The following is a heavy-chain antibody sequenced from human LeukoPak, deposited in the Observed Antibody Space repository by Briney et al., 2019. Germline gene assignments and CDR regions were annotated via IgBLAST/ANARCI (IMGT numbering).Heavy chain of an antibody. Sequence: SVKVSCKASGGTFSSYAISWVRQAPGQGLEWMGGIIPIFGTANYAQKFQGRVTITADKSTSTAYMELSSLRSEDTAVYYCAGHSSIAAGALEYYFDYWGQGTLVTVSS. CDR1: GGTFSSYA. J-gene: IGHJ4*02. D-gene: IGHD6-13*01. V-gene: IGHV1-69*06. CDR3: AGHSSIAAGALEYYFDY. CDR2: IIPIFGTA.